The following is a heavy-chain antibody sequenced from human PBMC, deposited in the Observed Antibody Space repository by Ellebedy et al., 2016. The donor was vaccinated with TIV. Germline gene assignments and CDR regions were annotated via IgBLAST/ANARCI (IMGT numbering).Heavy chain of an antibody. CDR1: GYTFTSYD. Sequence: AASVKVSCKASGYTFTSYDINWVRQATGQGLEWLGWMNPNSGNTGYAQKFQGRVTLTRDTSISTAYMELTSLTFEDTAVYYCSNNLARTGDFDYWGRGTLVTVSS. J-gene: IGHJ4*02. CDR2: MNPNSGNT. D-gene: IGHD7-27*01. CDR3: SNNLARTGDFDY. V-gene: IGHV1-8*01.